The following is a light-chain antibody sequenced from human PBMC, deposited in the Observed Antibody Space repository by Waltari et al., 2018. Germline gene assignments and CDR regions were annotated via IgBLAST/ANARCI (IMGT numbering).Light chain of an antibody. Sequence: QSVLTQPPSVSGAPGQILPISCTGRSPDLGAGFHVHRYQQLPGTAPKLLIYATNKRPSGVPDRFSASRSGASASLAIAGLQAEDEADYYCQSYDNSLRAWVFGGGTKLTVL. CDR3: QSYDNSLRAWV. CDR2: ATN. V-gene: IGLV1-40*01. CDR1: SPDLGAGFH. J-gene: IGLJ3*02.